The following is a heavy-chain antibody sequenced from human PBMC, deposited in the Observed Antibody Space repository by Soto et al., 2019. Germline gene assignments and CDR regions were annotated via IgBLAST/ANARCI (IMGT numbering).Heavy chain of an antibody. CDR2: INPGGGST. V-gene: IGHV1-46*01. D-gene: IGHD2-21*02. Sequence: QVQLVQSGAEVKKPGASVKVSCKASGYIFISYYIHWVRQAPGQGLEWMGIINPGGGSTSYAEKFQGRVSMTRDTSTSTVYMELSSLRSEDTAVYYCAILHCAGDCSIIPGDYYSGMDVWGQGTTVTVSS. J-gene: IGHJ6*02. CDR1: GYIFISYY. CDR3: AILHCAGDCSIIPGDYYSGMDV.